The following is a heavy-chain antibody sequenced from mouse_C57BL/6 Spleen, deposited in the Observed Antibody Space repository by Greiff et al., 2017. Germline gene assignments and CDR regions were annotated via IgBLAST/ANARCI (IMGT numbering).Heavy chain of an antibody. Sequence: QVQLKQPGAELVKPGASVKLSCKASGYTFTSYWMHWVKQRPGQGLEWIGMIHPNSGSTNYNEKFKSKATLTVDKSSSTAYMQLSSLTSEDSAVYYCARFCSLGGDYWGQGTTLTVSS. J-gene: IGHJ2*01. CDR3: ARFCSLGGDY. CDR1: GYTFTSYW. D-gene: IGHD4-1*01. V-gene: IGHV1-64*01. CDR2: IHPNSGST.